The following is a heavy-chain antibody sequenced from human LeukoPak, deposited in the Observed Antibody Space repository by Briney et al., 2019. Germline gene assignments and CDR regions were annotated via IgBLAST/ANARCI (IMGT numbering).Heavy chain of an antibody. D-gene: IGHD3-10*01. CDR3: ASSIYYGSGSYLPYYFDY. CDR1: GYTFTGYY. Sequence: ASVKVSCKASGYTFTGYYMHWVRQAPGQGLEWMGWINPNSGGTNYAQKFQGRVTMTRDTSISTAYMELSRLRSDDTAVYYCASSIYYGSGSYLPYYFDYWGQGTLVTVSS. CDR2: INPNSGGT. J-gene: IGHJ4*02. V-gene: IGHV1-2*02.